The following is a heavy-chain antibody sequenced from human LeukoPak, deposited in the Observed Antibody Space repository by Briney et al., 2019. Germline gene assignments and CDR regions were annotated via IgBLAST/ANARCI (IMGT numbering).Heavy chain of an antibody. Sequence: SQTLSLTCAISGDSVSSTNGVAWNWIRQSPSRGLEWLGRTYYRARWYNDYAESVKSRITVNPDTSKNQFSLKLSSVTAADTAMYYCARAWATDYFDYWGQGTLVTVSS. CDR2: TYYRARWYN. J-gene: IGHJ4*02. CDR1: GDSVSSTNGVA. V-gene: IGHV6-1*01. CDR3: ARAWATDYFDY.